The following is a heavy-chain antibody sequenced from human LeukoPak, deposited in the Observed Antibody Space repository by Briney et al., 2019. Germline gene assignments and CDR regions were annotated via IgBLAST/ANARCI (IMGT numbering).Heavy chain of an antibody. CDR2: INHSGST. J-gene: IGHJ5*02. CDR3: ARGPYSSWAFDP. CDR1: GGSFSGYY. D-gene: IGHD6-6*01. Sequence: SETLSLTCAVYGGSFSGYYWSWIRQPPGKGLEWIGEINHSGSTNYNPSLKSRVTISVDTSKNQFSLKLSSVTAADTAVYYCARGPYSSWAFDPWGQGTLVTVSS. V-gene: IGHV4-34*01.